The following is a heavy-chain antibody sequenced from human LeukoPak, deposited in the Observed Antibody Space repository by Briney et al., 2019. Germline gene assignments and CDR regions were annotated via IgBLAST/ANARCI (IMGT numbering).Heavy chain of an antibody. V-gene: IGHV4-59*01. Sequence: SETVSLTCTVSGGSISSYYWSWIRQPPGKGLEWIGYIYYSGSTNYNPSLKSRVTISVDTSKNQFSLTLSSVTAADTAVYYCARGGDYYDSSGYYFDYWGQGTLVTVSS. J-gene: IGHJ4*02. CDR1: GGSISSYY. D-gene: IGHD3-22*01. CDR3: ARGGDYYDSSGYYFDY. CDR2: IYYSGST.